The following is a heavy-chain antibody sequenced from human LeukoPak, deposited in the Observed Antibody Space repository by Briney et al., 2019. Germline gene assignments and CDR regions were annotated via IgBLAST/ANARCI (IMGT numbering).Heavy chain of an antibody. D-gene: IGHD5-18*01. CDR1: AFTFSNAW. CDR2: VTSKTDGGTT. J-gene: IGHJ4*02. CDR3: TTDKLWFSY. Sequence: GGSLTLSCAASAFTFSNAWMSWVRQAPGKGLEWVGRVTSKTDGGTTDYAAPVKGRFTISRDDSKNTLYLQMNSLRTEDTAVYYCTTDKLWFSYWGQGTLVTVSS. V-gene: IGHV3-15*01.